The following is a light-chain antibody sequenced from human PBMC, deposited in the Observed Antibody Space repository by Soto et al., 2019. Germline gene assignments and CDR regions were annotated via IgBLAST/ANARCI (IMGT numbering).Light chain of an antibody. J-gene: IGLJ1*01. CDR1: TSDVGGYNY. CDR2: EVN. CDR3: SSYTTTTTLYV. Sequence: QSVLTQPRSVSGSPGQSVTISCTGTTSDVGGYNYVSWYQHHPGKAPKFMMYEVNKRPSGVPDRLSGSKSGNTASLTISGLQAEDEADYYCSSYTTTTTLYVFGAGTKATVL. V-gene: IGLV2-11*01.